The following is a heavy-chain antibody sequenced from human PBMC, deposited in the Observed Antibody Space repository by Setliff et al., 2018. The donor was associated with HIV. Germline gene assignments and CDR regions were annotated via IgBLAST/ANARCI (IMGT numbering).Heavy chain of an antibody. J-gene: IGHJ4*02. CDR1: GYTFTGHY. V-gene: IGHV1-2*02. Sequence: EASVKISCKASGYTFTGHYIHWLRQAPGQGLEWVAWINPNNGVTNYAQKFKWKVMTTMETSIDTAYLEVRSLTSDDTAVYYCARVGRGPYYFFDFWGQGTQVTVSS. D-gene: IGHD3-10*01. CDR2: INPNNGVT. CDR3: ARVGRGPYYFFDF.